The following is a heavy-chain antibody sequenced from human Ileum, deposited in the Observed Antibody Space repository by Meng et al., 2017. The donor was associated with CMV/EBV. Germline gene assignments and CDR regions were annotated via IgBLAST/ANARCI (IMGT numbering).Heavy chain of an antibody. Sequence: QGQLQQWGAGLLKPSVTLSLTCAVYGGSFSGYFWSWVCQPPGKGLEWIGEINHGGSANYNMSLKSRVTISIDTSKNQFSLNLRSVTAADTAVYYCAPGFRSWIGTYSSWGQGTLVTVSS. D-gene: IGHD1-1*01. CDR2: INHGGSA. J-gene: IGHJ4*02. CDR3: APGFRSWIGTYSS. V-gene: IGHV4-34*02. CDR1: GGSFSGYF.